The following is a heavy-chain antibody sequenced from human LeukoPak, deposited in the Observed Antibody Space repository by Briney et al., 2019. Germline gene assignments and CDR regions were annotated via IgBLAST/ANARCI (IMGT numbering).Heavy chain of an antibody. V-gene: IGHV3-30*18. CDR1: GFTFSSYG. D-gene: IGHD6-19*01. CDR2: ISYGGTNK. J-gene: IGHJ4*02. CDR3: AKDLYIALAGREPDY. Sequence: GRSLRLSCAASGFTFSSYGMHWVRQAPGKGLEWVAVISYGGTNKYYADSVKGRFTISRDNSKNTLYLQMNSLRAEDTAVYYCAKDLYIALAGREPDYWGQGTLVTVSS.